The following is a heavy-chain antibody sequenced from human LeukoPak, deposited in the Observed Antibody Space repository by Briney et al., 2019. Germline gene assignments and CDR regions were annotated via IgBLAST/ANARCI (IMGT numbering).Heavy chain of an antibody. D-gene: IGHD2-2*01. J-gene: IGHJ5*02. V-gene: IGHV4-61*03. CDR1: GGSISSGSYY. Sequence: SQTLSLTCTVSGGSISSGSYYWSWIRQPPGKGLEWIGYVDHTGSTNFNPSLNGRVTMSRDTSKNHFSLRLRSVTAADTAVYYCARVFYLSQLLWSGVGDNWFDPWGQGTLVTVSS. CDR2: VDHTGST. CDR3: ARVFYLSQLLWSGVGDNWFDP.